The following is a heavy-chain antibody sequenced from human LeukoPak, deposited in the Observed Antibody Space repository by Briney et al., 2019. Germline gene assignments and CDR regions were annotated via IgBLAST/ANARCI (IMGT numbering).Heavy chain of an antibody. J-gene: IGHJ4*02. CDR1: GFTFSSYA. CDR2: ISFDGSNK. Sequence: SGGSLRLSCAASGFTFSSYAMSWVRQAPGKGLEWVAVISFDGSNKYYADSVKGRFTISRDNSKNTLYLQMNSLRTEDTAVYYCARDPGPDYYDSSGYYWDYWGQGTLVTVSS. CDR3: ARDPGPDYYDSSGYYWDY. D-gene: IGHD3-22*01. V-gene: IGHV3-30-3*01.